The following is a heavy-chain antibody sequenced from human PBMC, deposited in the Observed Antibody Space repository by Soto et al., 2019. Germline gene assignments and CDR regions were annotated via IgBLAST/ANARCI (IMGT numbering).Heavy chain of an antibody. CDR3: ARGSYDSYAGCVGMDV. V-gene: IGHV1-69*01. D-gene: IGHD3-10*01. CDR1: GGSFMSQA. CDR2: IIPFSGTV. Sequence: QVQLVQSGAEVKKPGSSVKVSCKASGGSFMSQAISWVRQAPGQGPEWMGGIIPFSGTVTYTQRFQGRLTLTADEPTKTADMELSSLRSDDTAVYYCARGSYDSYAGCVGMDVWGQGTMVTVS. J-gene: IGHJ6*02.